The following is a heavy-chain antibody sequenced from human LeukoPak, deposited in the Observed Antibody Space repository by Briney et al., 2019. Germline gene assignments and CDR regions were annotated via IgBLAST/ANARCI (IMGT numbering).Heavy chain of an antibody. Sequence: ESLKISCKGSGYSFTSYWIGWVRQMPGKGLEWMGIIYPGDSDTRYSPSFQGQVTISADKSISTAYLQWNNLKASDTAMYYCATHYCSSNNCYEWWFDPWGQGTLVTVSS. CDR1: GYSFTSYW. V-gene: IGHV5-51*01. D-gene: IGHD2-2*01. CDR3: ATHYCSSNNCYEWWFDP. CDR2: IYPGDSDT. J-gene: IGHJ5*02.